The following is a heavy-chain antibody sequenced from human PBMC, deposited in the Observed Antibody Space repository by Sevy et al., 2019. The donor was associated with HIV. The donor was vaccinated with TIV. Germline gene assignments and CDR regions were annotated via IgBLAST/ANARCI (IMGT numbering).Heavy chain of an antibody. CDR2: ITSSSNYI. Sequence: GESLKISCAASGFTFSKYTMNWVRQAPGKGLEWVSSITSSSNYIYYADSVKGRFTISRDNAKNSLCLQMNGLRAEDTAVYYCARDNIAGEVAASDPYSYYYGMDVWGQGTTVTVSS. D-gene: IGHD6-19*01. CDR1: GFTFSKYT. V-gene: IGHV3-21*01. CDR3: ARDNIAGEVAASDPYSYYYGMDV. J-gene: IGHJ6*02.